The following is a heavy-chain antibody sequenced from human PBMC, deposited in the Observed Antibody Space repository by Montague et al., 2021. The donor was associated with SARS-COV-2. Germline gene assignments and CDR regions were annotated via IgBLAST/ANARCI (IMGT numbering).Heavy chain of an antibody. J-gene: IGHJ4*02. V-gene: IGHV4-31*03. CDR2: IYHTGTT. Sequence: TLSLTCNVSSDSISGSRHFWNWIRQHPGKGLEWIGYIYHTGTTHYRPSLKSRATLSVDISQNQFSLKLNSMTAADTAIYYCARGVSYGSGFLSEWGPGTLVIVSS. CDR3: ARGVSYGSGFLSE. D-gene: IGHD3-10*01. CDR1: SDSISGSRHF.